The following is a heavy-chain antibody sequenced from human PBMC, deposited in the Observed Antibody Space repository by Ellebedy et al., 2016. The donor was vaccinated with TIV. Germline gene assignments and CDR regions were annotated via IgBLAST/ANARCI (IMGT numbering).Heavy chain of an antibody. Sequence: GESLKISCAASGFTFSSYWMSWVRQAPGKGLEWVANIKQDESEKYYVGSVKGRFTISRDNSENTLFLQMNSLRAEDTAIYYCAKGFYYDTSGYFQYWGQGTLVTVSS. V-gene: IGHV3-7*05. CDR1: GFTFSSYW. D-gene: IGHD3-22*01. CDR2: IKQDESEK. CDR3: AKGFYYDTSGYFQY. J-gene: IGHJ4*02.